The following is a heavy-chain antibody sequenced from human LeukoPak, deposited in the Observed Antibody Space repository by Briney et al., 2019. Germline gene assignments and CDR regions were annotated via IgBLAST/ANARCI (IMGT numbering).Heavy chain of an antibody. V-gene: IGHV4-38-2*02. CDR2: MYHSGST. D-gene: IGHD2-2*01. J-gene: IGHJ4*02. CDR3: ARWSSTSHD. Sequence: PSETLSLTCTVSGDSITGVYYWGWIRQPPGQGLEWIASMYHSGSTYFNPSLKSRVTIPVDTSKNQFSLKLTSVTAADTAVYYCARWSSTSHDWGQGTLVTVSS. CDR1: GDSITGVYY.